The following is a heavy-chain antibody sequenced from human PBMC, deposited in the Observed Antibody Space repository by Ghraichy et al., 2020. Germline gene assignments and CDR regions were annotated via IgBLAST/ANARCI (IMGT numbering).Heavy chain of an antibody. J-gene: IGHJ4*02. CDR2: ISSSGGTI. D-gene: IGHD1-26*01. V-gene: IGHV3-48*03. CDR1: GFTFSSFE. CDR3: ARMYLGSHLDY. Sequence: GESLNISCAASGFTFSSFEMNWVRQAPGKGLEWVSYISSSGGTIYYADSVKGRFTISRDNAKNSLYLQLNSLRAEDTAVYYCARMYLGSHLDYWGQGTLVTVSS.